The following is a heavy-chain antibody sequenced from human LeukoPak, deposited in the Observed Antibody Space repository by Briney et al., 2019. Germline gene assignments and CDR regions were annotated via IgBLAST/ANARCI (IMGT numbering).Heavy chain of an antibody. V-gene: IGHV3-66*01. Sequence: GGSLRLSCAASGFNVNSNQMSWVRQAPGKGLEWVSVMYSGGITYYAGSVKGRVTISRDNSRNTLSLQMNSLRVEDTGVYYCARDLRETGHRDWGQGTLVSVSS. CDR2: MYSGGIT. CDR1: GFNVNSNQ. D-gene: IGHD3-9*01. J-gene: IGHJ4*02. CDR3: ARDLRETGHRD.